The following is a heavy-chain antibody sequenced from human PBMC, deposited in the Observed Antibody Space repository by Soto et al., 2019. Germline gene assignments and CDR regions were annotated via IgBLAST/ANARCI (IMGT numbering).Heavy chain of an antibody. D-gene: IGHD6-19*01. J-gene: IGHJ4*02. CDR2: ISISSSYI. V-gene: IGHV3-21*01. CDR3: ARDRLAVAGPTGFDY. CDR1: GFTFSSYS. Sequence: GGSLRLSCAASGFTFSSYSMNWVRQAPGKGLERVSSISISSSYIYYADSVKGRFTISRDNAKNSLYLQMNSLRAEDTAVYYCARDRLAVAGPTGFDYWGQGTLVTVSS.